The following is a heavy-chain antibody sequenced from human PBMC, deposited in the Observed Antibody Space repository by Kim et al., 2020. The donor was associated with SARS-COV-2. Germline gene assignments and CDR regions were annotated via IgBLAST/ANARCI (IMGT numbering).Heavy chain of an antibody. CDR1: GGSISSSSYY. D-gene: IGHD2-15*01. CDR3: ARPTRYCSGGSCYSGWFDP. V-gene: IGHV4-39*01. J-gene: IGHJ5*02. Sequence: SETLSLTCTVSGGSISSSSYYWGWIRQPPGKGLEWIGSIYYSGSTYYNPSLKSRVTISVDTSKNQFSLKLSSVTAADTAVYYCARPTRYCSGGSCYSGWFDPWGQGTLVTVSS. CDR2: IYYSGST.